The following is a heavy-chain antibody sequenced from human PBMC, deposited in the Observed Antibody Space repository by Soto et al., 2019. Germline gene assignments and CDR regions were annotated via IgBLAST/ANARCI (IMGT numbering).Heavy chain of an antibody. CDR1: GGSISSSNYH. Sequence: PSETLSLTCSVSGGSISSSNYHWGWIRQSPGKGLEWIASVDYSGGSYSNPSLQSRVTVSVDTSKNQFSLKVSSVTAADTAVYYCARGDAEDYYYHGMDVWGQGTTVTVSS. V-gene: IGHV4-39*01. CDR2: VDYSGGS. CDR3: ARGDAEDYYYHGMDV. J-gene: IGHJ6*02. D-gene: IGHD3-10*01.